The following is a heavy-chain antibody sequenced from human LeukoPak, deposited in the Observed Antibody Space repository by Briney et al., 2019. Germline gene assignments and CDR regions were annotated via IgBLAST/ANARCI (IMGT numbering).Heavy chain of an antibody. CDR3: ARDYYDSSGYGSFDY. V-gene: IGHV1-2*02. D-gene: IGHD3-22*01. CDR1: GYSFTAYY. J-gene: IGHJ4*02. Sequence: ASVNVSCKSSGYSFTAYYMHWVRRATGQGLEWMGWINPNSGGTTYAQKFQGRVTMTRDTSISTAYMELSRLRSDDTAVFYCARDYYDSSGYGSFDYWGQGTLVTVSS. CDR2: INPNSGGT.